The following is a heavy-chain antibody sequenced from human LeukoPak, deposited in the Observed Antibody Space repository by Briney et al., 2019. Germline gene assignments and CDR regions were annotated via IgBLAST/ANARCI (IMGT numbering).Heavy chain of an antibody. CDR2: IYYSGST. V-gene: IGHV4-31*03. CDR1: GGSISSGGYY. D-gene: IGHD3-22*01. Sequence: PSETLSLTCTVSGGSISSGGYYWSWIRQHPGKGLGWIGYIYYSGSTYYNPSLKSRVTISVDTSKNQFSLKLSSVTAADTAVYYCARGGNYYDSSGSSKLDYWGQGTLVTVSS. J-gene: IGHJ4*02. CDR3: ARGGNYYDSSGSSKLDY.